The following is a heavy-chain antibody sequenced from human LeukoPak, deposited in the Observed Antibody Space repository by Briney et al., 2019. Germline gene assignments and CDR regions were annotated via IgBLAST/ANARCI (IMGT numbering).Heavy chain of an antibody. CDR2: ISWDGTIK. V-gene: IGHV3-30-3*01. CDR1: GFAFRTYA. Sequence: PGKSLRLSCAASGFAFRTYAIHWVRQAPGKGLEWVSFISWDGTIKYYADSVKGRFSISRDNSKNTLYLQMNSLRAEDTAVYFCARYNWNDGSLDPWGQGTLVTVSS. J-gene: IGHJ5*02. D-gene: IGHD1-20*01. CDR3: ARYNWNDGSLDP.